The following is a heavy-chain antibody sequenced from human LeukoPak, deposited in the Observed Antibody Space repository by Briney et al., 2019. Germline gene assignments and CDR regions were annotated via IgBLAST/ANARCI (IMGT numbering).Heavy chain of an antibody. CDR1: GFTFDDYG. CDR2: INWNGGST. CDR3: ASDLGDCSGGSCYTYNWFDP. J-gene: IGHJ5*02. Sequence: GGSLRLSCAASGFTFDDYGMGWVRQAPGKGLEWVSGINWNGGSTGYADSVKGRFTISRDNAKNSLYLQMNSLRAEDRALYYCASDLGDCSGGSCYTYNWFDPWGQGTLVTVSS. V-gene: IGHV3-20*04. D-gene: IGHD2-15*01.